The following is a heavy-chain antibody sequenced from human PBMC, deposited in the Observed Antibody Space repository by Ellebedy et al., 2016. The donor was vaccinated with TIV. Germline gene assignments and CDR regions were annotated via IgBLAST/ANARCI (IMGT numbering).Heavy chain of an antibody. CDR1: GFTFSDYY. Sequence: GGSLRLXCAASGFTFSDYYMSWIRQAPGKGLEWVSYISSTGTDTNYADSVKGRFTISRDNANNSLFLQMNSLRAEDTAVYFCARDSYYGSGDDAFHIWGQGTMVTVSS. D-gene: IGHD3-10*01. J-gene: IGHJ3*02. CDR2: ISSTGTDT. CDR3: ARDSYYGSGDDAFHI. V-gene: IGHV3-11*05.